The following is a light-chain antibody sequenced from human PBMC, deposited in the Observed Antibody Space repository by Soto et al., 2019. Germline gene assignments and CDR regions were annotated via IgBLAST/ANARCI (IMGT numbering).Light chain of an antibody. CDR3: QQYSDWPRT. V-gene: IGKV3-15*01. CDR1: ESVRTS. Sequence: EVVLTQSPATLSVSPGERVTLSCRASESVRTSLAWYQQKPGRSPSLLMYGASNRATGLPARFSGSGSGTEFTLTISSLQSEDFAIYYCQQYSDWPRTFGQGTKLEFK. CDR2: GAS. J-gene: IGKJ1*01.